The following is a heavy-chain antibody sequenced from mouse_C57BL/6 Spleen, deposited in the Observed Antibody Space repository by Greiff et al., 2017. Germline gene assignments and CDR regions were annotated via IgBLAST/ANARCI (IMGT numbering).Heavy chain of an antibody. CDR1: GYTFTSYW. V-gene: IGHV1-72*01. Sequence: QVQLKQPGAELVKPGASVKLSCKASGYTFTSYWMHWVKQRPGRGLEWIGRIDPNSGGTKYNEKFKSKATLTVDKPSSTAYMQLSSLTSEDSAVYYCAREAANWEDWFAYWGQGTLVTVSA. D-gene: IGHD4-1*01. CDR2: IDPNSGGT. CDR3: AREAANWEDWFAY. J-gene: IGHJ3*01.